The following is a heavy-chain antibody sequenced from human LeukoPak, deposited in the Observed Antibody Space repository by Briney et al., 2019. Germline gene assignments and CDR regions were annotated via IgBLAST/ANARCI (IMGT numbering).Heavy chain of an antibody. V-gene: IGHV3-11*04. CDR3: AKDLRSPMGVNLRYNLPSAFDI. J-gene: IGHJ3*02. CDR2: ISSSGSTI. Sequence: PGGSLRLSCAASGFTFSDYYMSWIRQAPGKGLEWVSYISSSGSTIYYADSVKGRFTISRDNAKNSLYLQMNSLRAEDTAVYYCAKDLRSPMGVNLRYNLPSAFDIWGQGTMVTVSS. D-gene: IGHD5-24*01. CDR1: GFTFSDYY.